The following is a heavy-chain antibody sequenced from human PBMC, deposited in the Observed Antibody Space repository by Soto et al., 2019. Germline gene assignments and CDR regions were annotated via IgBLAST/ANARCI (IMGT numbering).Heavy chain of an antibody. J-gene: IGHJ5*02. CDR3: VRDGTKTLRDCGES. D-gene: IGHD1-1*01. Sequence: SETLSLTCTVSGASISGYYWSWIRKSAGKGLEWIGRIYATGTTDYNPSLKSRVMMSVDTSKKQFSLKLRSVTAADTAVYYCVRDGTKTLRDCGESWGKG. CDR2: IYATGTT. V-gene: IGHV4-4*07. CDR1: GASISGYY.